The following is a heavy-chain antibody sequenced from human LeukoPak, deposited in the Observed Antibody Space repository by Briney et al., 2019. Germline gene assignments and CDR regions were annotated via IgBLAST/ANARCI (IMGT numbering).Heavy chain of an antibody. V-gene: IGHV4-39*01. J-gene: IGHJ5*02. CDR3: ARHESDFWSGYYTYWFDP. Sequence: PSETLSLTCTVSGGSISSSSYYWGWIRQPPGKGLEWIGSIYYSGSTYYNPSLKSRVTISVDTSKNQFSLKLSSVTAADTAVYYCARHESDFWSGYYTYWFDPWGQGTLVTVSS. CDR1: GGSISSSSYY. CDR2: IYYSGST. D-gene: IGHD3-3*01.